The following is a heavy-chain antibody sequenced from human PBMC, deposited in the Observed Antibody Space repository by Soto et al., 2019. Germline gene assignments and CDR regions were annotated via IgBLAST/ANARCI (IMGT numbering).Heavy chain of an antibody. CDR3: ARDRNAAGSDY. CDR1: GFTFSDFY. CDR2: ISSGSTDI. J-gene: IGHJ4*02. V-gene: IGHV3-11*04. Sequence: QVQLVESGGGLVKPGGSLRLSCAASGFTFSDFYMSWIRQAPGKGLEWISYISSGSTDIFYADSVKGRFTVSRDNAKNSVYLQMESLRAEDTGVYYCARDRNAAGSDYWGQGTLVTVSS. D-gene: IGHD1-1*01.